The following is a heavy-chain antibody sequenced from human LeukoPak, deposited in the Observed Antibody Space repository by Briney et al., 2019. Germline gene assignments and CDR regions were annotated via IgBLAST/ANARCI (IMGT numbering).Heavy chain of an antibody. V-gene: IGHV1-24*01. CDR2: FDPEDGET. J-gene: IGHJ4*02. CDR3: ATLPNLVQGLSLDY. D-gene: IGHD1-1*01. CDR1: GYTLTELS. Sequence: GASVKVSCKVSGYTLTELSMHWVRQAPGKGLEWMGGFDPEDGETIYAQKFQGRVTMTEDTSTDTAYMELSSLRSEDTAVYYCATLPNLVQGLSLDYWGQGTLVTVSS.